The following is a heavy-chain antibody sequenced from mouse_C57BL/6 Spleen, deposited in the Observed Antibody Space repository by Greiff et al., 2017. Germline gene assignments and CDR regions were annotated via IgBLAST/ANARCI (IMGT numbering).Heavy chain of an antibody. V-gene: IGHV5-9*01. Sequence: DVMLVESGGGLVKPGGSLKLSCAASGFTFSSYTMSWVRQTPEKRLEWVATISGGGGNTYYPDSVKGRFTISRDNAKNTLYLQMSSLRSEDTALYYCARRGTTVYFDYWGQGTTLTVSS. CDR1: GFTFSSYT. CDR3: ARRGTTVYFDY. J-gene: IGHJ2*01. D-gene: IGHD1-1*01. CDR2: ISGGGGNT.